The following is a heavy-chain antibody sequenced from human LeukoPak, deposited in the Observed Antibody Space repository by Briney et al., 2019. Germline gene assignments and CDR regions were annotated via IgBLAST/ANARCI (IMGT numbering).Heavy chain of an antibody. V-gene: IGHV4-39*07. CDR1: GDSISSGDYY. J-gene: IGHJ4*02. CDR3: ARGGSCTGGNSYWDFDY. Sequence: PSETLSLTCTVSGDSISSGDYYWSWIRQPPGKGLEWIGTIYYTESTYYNPSLKSRVSISLDTSKNQFSLRLSAVTAADTGVYYCARGGSCTGGNSYWDFDYWGQGTLVTVPS. CDR2: IYYTEST. D-gene: IGHD2-8*02.